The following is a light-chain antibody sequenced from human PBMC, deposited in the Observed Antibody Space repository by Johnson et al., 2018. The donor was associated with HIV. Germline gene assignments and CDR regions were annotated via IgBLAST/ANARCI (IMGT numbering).Light chain of an antibody. J-gene: IGLJ1*01. CDR2: ENN. V-gene: IGLV1-51*02. CDR3: GTWDTSLSAFV. Sequence: QSVLTQPPSVSAAPGQRVNISCSGNISNIESYFVSWYQQLPGAAPTLLIYENNKRPLGIPDRFSGSKSGTSATLGITGLQTGDEADFYCGTWDTSLSAFVFGTGTKVTV. CDR1: ISNIESYF.